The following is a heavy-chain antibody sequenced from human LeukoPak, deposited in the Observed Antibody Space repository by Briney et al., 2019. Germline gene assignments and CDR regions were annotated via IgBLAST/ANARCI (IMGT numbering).Heavy chain of an antibody. CDR1: GFAFSRYV. Sequence: GGSLRLSCAASGFAFSRYVMHWVRHVPGKGLVWVSRINSDGSSIKYADSVKGRFTISRDNSKNTLYLQMNSLRAEDTAVYYCAEDHLPSDWGQGTLVTVSS. V-gene: IGHV3-74*03. J-gene: IGHJ4*02. CDR2: INSDGSSI. CDR3: AEDHLPSD.